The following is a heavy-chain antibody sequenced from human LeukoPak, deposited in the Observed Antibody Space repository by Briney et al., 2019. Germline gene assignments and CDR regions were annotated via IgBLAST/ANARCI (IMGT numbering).Heavy chain of an antibody. CDR3: TTVSGSYYGHAFDI. J-gene: IGHJ3*02. D-gene: IGHD1-26*01. V-gene: IGHV1-2*02. CDR2: INPNSGGT. CDR1: GYTFTGYY. Sequence: ASVKVSCKASGYTFTGYYMHWVRPAPGQGLEWMGWINPNSGGTNYAQKFQGRVTMTRDTSISTAYMELSRLRSDDTAVYYCTTVSGSYYGHAFDIWGQGTMVTVSS.